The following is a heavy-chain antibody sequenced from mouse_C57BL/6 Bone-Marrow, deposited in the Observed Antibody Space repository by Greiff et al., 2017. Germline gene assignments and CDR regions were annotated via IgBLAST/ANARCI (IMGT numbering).Heavy chain of an antibody. CDR1: GYTFTSYW. V-gene: IGHV1-74*01. J-gene: IGHJ1*03. D-gene: IGHD1-1*02. Sequence: VQLQQPGAELVKPGASVKVSCKASGYTFTSYWMHWVKQRPGQGLEWIGRIHPSDSDTNYNHKFTGKATLSVAKSSSTAYMQLSSLTSKDSAVYYCAMFGGPLGYFDVWGTGTTVTVSS. CDR3: AMFGGPLGYFDV. CDR2: IHPSDSDT.